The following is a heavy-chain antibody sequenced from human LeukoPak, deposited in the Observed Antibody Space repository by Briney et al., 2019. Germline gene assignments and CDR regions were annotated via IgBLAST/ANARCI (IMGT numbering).Heavy chain of an antibody. Sequence: PGGSLRLSCEVSGFPFSSYAMSWVRQAPGKGLEWVSSISASGDSTSYPDSVKGRFTISRDNSKNTLFMEMSSLRAEDTAVYHCANPNSLCCPHWGQGTLVTVSS. J-gene: IGHJ4*02. CDR2: ISASGDST. CDR3: ANPNSLCCPH. CDR1: GFPFSSYA. D-gene: IGHD2-15*01. V-gene: IGHV3-23*01.